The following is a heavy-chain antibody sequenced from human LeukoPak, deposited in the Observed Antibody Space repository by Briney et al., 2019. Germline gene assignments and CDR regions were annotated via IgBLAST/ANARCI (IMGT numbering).Heavy chain of an antibody. D-gene: IGHD6-19*01. CDR2: IYSSGST. Sequence: SETLSLTCTVSGYSISSGYYWSWIRQPPGKGLEWIGYIYSSGSTNYNPSLKSRVTISVDTSKNQFSLKLSSVTAADTAVYYCARDSSGLDYWGQGTLVTVSS. CDR1: GYSISSGYY. CDR3: ARDSSGLDY. V-gene: IGHV4-61*01. J-gene: IGHJ4*02.